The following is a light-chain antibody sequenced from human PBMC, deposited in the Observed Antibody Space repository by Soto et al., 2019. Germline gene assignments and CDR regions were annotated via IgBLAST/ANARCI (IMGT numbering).Light chain of an antibody. CDR1: SSDVGSYNY. CDR3: NSYTTLSNRV. J-gene: IGLJ1*01. CDR2: EVS. Sequence: QSALTQPASVSGSPGQSITISCTGTSSDVGSYNYVSWYQLHPGKAPKLMIYEVSNRPSGVSNRFSGSKSGDTASLTISGLQAEDEANYYCNSYTTLSNRVFGTGTKLTVL. V-gene: IGLV2-14*01.